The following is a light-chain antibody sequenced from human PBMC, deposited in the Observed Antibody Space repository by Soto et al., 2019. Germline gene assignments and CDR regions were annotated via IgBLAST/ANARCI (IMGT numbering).Light chain of an antibody. CDR1: SSDVGSSNY. Sequence: QSALTQPRSVSGSPGQSVTISCTGTSSDVGSSNYVSWYQQHPGKAPNLIISDVSKRPSGVPDRFSGSKSDNTAALSSSGLQDEDEAGYFCCSHAGSYVVFGGGTKLTVL. J-gene: IGLJ2*01. V-gene: IGLV2-11*01. CDR2: DVS. CDR3: CSHAGSYVV.